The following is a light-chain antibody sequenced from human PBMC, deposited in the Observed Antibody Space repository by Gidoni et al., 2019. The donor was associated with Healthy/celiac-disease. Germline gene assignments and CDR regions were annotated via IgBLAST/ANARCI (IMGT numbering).Light chain of an antibody. CDR3: QQSYSTLIT. CDR1: QSINSY. J-gene: IGKJ5*01. CDR2: AAS. V-gene: IGKV1-39*01. Sequence: IQMTQSPSSLSASVGDRVTITFRASQSINSYVKWYQQKTGKAPKLLIYAASSLQSGVPPSFSGSGSGRDFTLTISTLRPEDFATFFCQQSYSTLITFGQGTRLEIQ.